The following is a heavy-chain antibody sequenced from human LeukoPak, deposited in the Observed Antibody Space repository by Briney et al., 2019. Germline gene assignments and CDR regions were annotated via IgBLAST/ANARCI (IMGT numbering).Heavy chain of an antibody. CDR1: GGSISSSSYY. D-gene: IGHD1-1*01. J-gene: IGHJ3*02. CDR2: IYYSGST. V-gene: IGHV4-39*07. Sequence: SEPLSLTRTVSGGSISSSSYYWGWIRQPPGKGLEWIGSIYYSGSTNYNPSLKSRVTMSVDTSKNQFSLKLSSVTAADTAVYYCAREETFGTGDAFDIWGQGTMVTVSS. CDR3: AREETFGTGDAFDI.